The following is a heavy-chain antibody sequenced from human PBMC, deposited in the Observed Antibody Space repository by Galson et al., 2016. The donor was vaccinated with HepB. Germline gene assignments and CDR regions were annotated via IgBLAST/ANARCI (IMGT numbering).Heavy chain of an antibody. J-gene: IGHJ1*01. CDR1: GFTFSSYS. D-gene: IGHD3-3*01. CDR3: ARPYNYYMSGYQQYFQH. CDR2: ISGGGSTT. Sequence: LRLSCAASGFTFSSYSINWVRQAPGRGLEWVAYISGGGSTTHYADSVKGRFIISRDDAKNSVYLQMDSLRDEDTAVYYCARPYNYYMSGYQQYFQHWGQGTLMTVSS. V-gene: IGHV3-48*02.